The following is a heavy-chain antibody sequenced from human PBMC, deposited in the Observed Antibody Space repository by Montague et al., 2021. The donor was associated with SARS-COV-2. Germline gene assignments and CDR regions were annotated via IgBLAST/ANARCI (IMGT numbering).Heavy chain of an antibody. Sequence: SLRLSFSVSGFTVSNYYMSWVRQAPGKGLEWVSSISSSSSYIYYADSVKGRFTISRDNAKNSLYLQMNSLRAEDTAVYYCARARYSSMDYFDYWGQGTLVTVSS. CDR3: ARARYSSMDYFDY. V-gene: IGHV3-21*01. D-gene: IGHD6-19*01. CDR2: ISSSSSYI. J-gene: IGHJ4*02. CDR1: GFTVSNYY.